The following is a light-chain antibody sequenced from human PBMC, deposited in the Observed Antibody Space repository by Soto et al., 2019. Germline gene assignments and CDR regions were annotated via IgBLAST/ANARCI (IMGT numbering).Light chain of an antibody. Sequence: IGMPQSRATLSVSAGPRPAGSGRASQSVSSNLAWFQQKPGQAPRLLIYGASSRATGIPDRFSGSASGTDFTLTISRLEPEDFAVYYCQQYGFSLITFGQGTQLEIK. CDR1: QSVSSN. J-gene: IGKJ5*01. CDR3: QQYGFSLIT. V-gene: IGKV3-20*01. CDR2: GAS.